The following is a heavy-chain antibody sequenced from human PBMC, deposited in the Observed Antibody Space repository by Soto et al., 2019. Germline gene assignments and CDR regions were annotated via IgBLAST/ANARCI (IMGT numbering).Heavy chain of an antibody. J-gene: IGHJ2*01. V-gene: IGHV1-18*01. Sequence: QAQLVQSGAEVKKPGASVKVSCQAGGYTFADYGISWVRQAPGQGLEGVGWIGPYNGNTNYAQNLQDIVTMTTDTSTNTAYMELRSLRSDDTALYYCARCYCTVGSCYTCWHFDLWGRGTLLTVSS. CDR2: IGPYNGNT. CDR3: ARCYCTVGSCYTCWHFDL. D-gene: IGHD2-15*01. CDR1: GYTFADYG.